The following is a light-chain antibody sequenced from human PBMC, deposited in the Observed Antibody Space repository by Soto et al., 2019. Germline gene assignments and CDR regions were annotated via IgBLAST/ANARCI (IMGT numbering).Light chain of an antibody. CDR3: QQRSNWPIT. CDR1: QSVSSY. CDR2: DAS. J-gene: IGKJ5*01. Sequence: EIVLTQSPATLSLSPGERATLSCRTSQSVSSYFAWYQQKPGRAPRLLIYDASNRATGIPARFIGSGSGTYFTLTISSLEPEDFAVYYCQQRSNWPITFGQGTRLGL. V-gene: IGKV3-11*01.